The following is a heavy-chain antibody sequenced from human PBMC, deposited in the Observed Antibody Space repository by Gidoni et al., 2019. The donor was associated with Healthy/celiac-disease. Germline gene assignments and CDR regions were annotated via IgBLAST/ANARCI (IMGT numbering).Heavy chain of an antibody. CDR3: ARIRSGGPLNKGISRPGVVDY. CDR2: IDWDDDK. V-gene: IGHV2-70*01. Sequence: HVTLRKSGPALVQPTQTLTLTCTFSGFSLSTSGMCVSWIRQPPGKALEWLALIDWDDDKYYSTSLKTRLTISKDTSKNQVVLTMTNMDPVDTATYDCARIRSGGPLNKGISRPGVVDYWGQGTLVTVSS. J-gene: IGHJ4*02. CDR1: GFSLSTSGMC. D-gene: IGHD3-3*02.